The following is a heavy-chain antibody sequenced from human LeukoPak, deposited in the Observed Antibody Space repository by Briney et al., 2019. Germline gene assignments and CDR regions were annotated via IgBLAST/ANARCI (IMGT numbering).Heavy chain of an antibody. CDR2: IYYSGST. V-gene: IGHV4-39*01. CDR3: ARHPRSSNCEGCIDY. CDR1: GGSISSSSYY. J-gene: IGHJ4*02. D-gene: IGHD6-13*01. Sequence: PSETLSLTCAVSGGSISSSSYYWGWIRQPPGQGLEWIGSIYYSGSTYYNPSLKRRVTISVDTSKNPFSLKLSSVTAADTAVYYCARHPRSSNCEGCIDYWGQGTLVTVSS.